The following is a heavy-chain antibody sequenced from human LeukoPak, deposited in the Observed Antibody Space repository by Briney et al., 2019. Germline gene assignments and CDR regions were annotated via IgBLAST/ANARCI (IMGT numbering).Heavy chain of an antibody. CDR3: ARGAYYGDYPFDY. D-gene: IGHD4-17*01. CDR1: GGSISSGDYY. J-gene: IGHJ4*02. CDR2: IYYSGST. V-gene: IGHV4-30-4*01. Sequence: SETLSLTCTVSGGSISSGDYYWGWIRQPPGKGLEWIGYIYYSGSTYYNPSLKSRVTISVDTSKNQFSLKLSSVTAADTAVYYCARGAYYGDYPFDYWGQGTLVTVSS.